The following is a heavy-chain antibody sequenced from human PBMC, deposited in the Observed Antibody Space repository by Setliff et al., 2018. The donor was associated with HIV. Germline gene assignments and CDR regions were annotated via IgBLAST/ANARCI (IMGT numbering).Heavy chain of an antibody. CDR2: ISPRAGST. CDR3: ARWYGFHSSSSVLGF. CDR1: GYAFTNSY. D-gene: IGHD6-6*01. Sequence: ASVKVSCKTSGYAFTNSYLHWVRQAPGQGLEWMGMISPRAGSTNYAQNFQGRVSMTRDTSTSTVYMELSSLRSEDTAVYYCARWYGFHSSSSVLGFWGQGTLVTVSS. J-gene: IGHJ4*02. V-gene: IGHV1-46*01.